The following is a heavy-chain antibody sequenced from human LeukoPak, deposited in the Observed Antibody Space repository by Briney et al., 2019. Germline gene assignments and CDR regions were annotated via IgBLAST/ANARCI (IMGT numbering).Heavy chain of an antibody. CDR2: IIPIFGTA. J-gene: IGHJ4*02. CDR3: ARAGGYSYGLDY. V-gene: IGHV1-69*05. D-gene: IGHD5-18*01. CDR1: GGTFSSYA. Sequence: ASVKVSCKASGGTFSSYAISWVRQAPGQGLEWMGGIIPIFGTANYAQKFQGRVTITTDESTSTAYMELSSLRSEDTAVYYCARAGGYSYGLDYWGQGTLVTVSS.